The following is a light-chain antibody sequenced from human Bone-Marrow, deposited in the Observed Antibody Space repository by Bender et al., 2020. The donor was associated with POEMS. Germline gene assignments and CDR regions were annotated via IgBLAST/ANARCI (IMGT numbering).Light chain of an antibody. CDR3: QSYDNSLGGWV. J-gene: IGLJ3*02. CDR1: SSDIGLYNY. V-gene: IGLV2-8*01. CDR2: DVT. Sequence: QSALTQPPSASGSPGQSVTISCTGTSSDIGLYNYVSWYQQHPGKAPKLIIYDVTNRPSGVPDRFSGSKSGTSASLAITGLQAEDEGDYYCQSYDNSLGGWVFGEGTKLTVL.